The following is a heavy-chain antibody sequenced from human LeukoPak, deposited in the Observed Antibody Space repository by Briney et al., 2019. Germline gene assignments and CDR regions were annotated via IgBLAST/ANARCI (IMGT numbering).Heavy chain of an antibody. D-gene: IGHD1-26*01. CDR2: ISAYNGNT. CDR3: ARDWEIWEGATTPFDY. Sequence: ASVKVSCKASGYTFTSYGISWVRQAPGQGLEWMGWISAYNGNTNYAQKLQGRVTMTTDTSTSTAYMELRSLRSDDTAVYHCARDWEIWEGATTPFDYWGQGTLVTVSS. CDR1: GYTFTSYG. V-gene: IGHV1-18*01. J-gene: IGHJ4*02.